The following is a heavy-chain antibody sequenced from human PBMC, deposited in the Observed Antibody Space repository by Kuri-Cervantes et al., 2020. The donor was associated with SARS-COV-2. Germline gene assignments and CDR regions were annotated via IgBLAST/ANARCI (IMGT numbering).Heavy chain of an antibody. CDR1: GYSFTSYW. V-gene: IGHV5-51*01. D-gene: IGHD1-7*01. J-gene: IGHJ4*02. CDR3: ASHHKVQLELRDY. CDR2: IYPGDSDT. Sequence: GGSLRLSCKGSGYSFTSYWIGWVRQMPGKGLEWMGIIYPGDSDTRYSPSFQGQVTISADKSISTAYLQWSSLKASDTAMYYCASHHKVQLELRDYWGQGTLVTVSS.